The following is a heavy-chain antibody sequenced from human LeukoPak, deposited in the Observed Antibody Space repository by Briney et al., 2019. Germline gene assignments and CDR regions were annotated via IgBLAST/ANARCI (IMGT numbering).Heavy chain of an antibody. J-gene: IGHJ4*02. CDR2: IYSGGST. CDR1: EFTVTTNH. D-gene: IGHD3-10*01. Sequence: PGGSLRLSCAASEFTVTTNHMTWVRQAPGKGLEWVSVIYSGGSTYYADSVKGRFTISRDNSKNTLYLQMNSLRAEDTAVYYCARDMITMVRGGDFDYWGQGTLVTVSS. CDR3: ARDMITMVRGGDFDY. V-gene: IGHV3-66*01.